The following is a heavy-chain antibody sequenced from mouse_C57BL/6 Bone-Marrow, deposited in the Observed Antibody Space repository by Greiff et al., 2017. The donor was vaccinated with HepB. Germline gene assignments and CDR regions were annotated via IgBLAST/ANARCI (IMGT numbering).Heavy chain of an antibody. Sequence: QVQLQQPGAELVRPGSSVKLSCKASGYTFTSYWMDWVKQRPGQGLEWIGNIYPSDSETHYNQKFKDKATLTVDKSSSTAYMQLSSLTSEDSAVYYCARPYDHWGFAYWGQGTLVTVSA. CDR1: GYTFTSYW. J-gene: IGHJ3*01. CDR2: IYPSDSET. D-gene: IGHD2-3*01. V-gene: IGHV1-61*01. CDR3: ARPYDHWGFAY.